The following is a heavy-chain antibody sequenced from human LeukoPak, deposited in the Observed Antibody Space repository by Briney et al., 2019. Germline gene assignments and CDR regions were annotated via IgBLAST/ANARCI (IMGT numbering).Heavy chain of an antibody. CDR1: GFTFSSYS. J-gene: IGHJ5*02. Sequence: GGSLRLSCAASGFTFSSYSMNWVRQAPGKGVEWVSYISSRSATIYYADSVKGRFTISRDNAKNSLYLQMNSLRAEDTAVYYCARGNYGARGFDPWGQGTLVTVSS. D-gene: IGHD1-7*01. V-gene: IGHV3-48*01. CDR3: ARGNYGARGFDP. CDR2: ISSRSATI.